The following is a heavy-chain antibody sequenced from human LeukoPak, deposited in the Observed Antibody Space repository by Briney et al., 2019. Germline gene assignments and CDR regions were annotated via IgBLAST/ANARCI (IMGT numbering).Heavy chain of an antibody. D-gene: IGHD3-10*01. CDR3: ARTPKAYGSGSRCDS. J-gene: IGHJ4*02. CDR2: ISDSGST. Sequence: SETLSLTCTVSGGSISSYYWSWIRQPPEKGLEWVGYISDSGSTNYNPSLKSRVTISLDTSKNQFSLKLSSVTAADTAVYYCARTPKAYGSGSRCDSWGQGTLVTVSS. CDR1: GGSISSYY. V-gene: IGHV4-59*01.